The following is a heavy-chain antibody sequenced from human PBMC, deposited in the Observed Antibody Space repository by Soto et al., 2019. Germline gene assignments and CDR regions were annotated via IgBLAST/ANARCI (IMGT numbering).Heavy chain of an antibody. Sequence: GESLKICCKVSGYSFTSYWIGWVRQMPGKGLEWMGIIYPGDSDTRYSPSLQGQVTISADKSISTAYLQWSSLKASDTAMYYCARHSPPLGSVETGGRDFDIWGQGTMVTVSS. D-gene: IGHD1-1*01. V-gene: IGHV5-51*01. CDR3: ARHSPPLGSVETGGRDFDI. J-gene: IGHJ3*02. CDR2: IYPGDSDT. CDR1: GYSFTSYW.